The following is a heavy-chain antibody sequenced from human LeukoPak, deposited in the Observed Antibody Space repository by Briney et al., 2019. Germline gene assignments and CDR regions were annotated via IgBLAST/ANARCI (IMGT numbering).Heavy chain of an antibody. J-gene: IGHJ6*02. D-gene: IGHD1-14*01. CDR3: ARDRILDTTGGYYYYGMDV. V-gene: IGHV4-34*01. CDR2: INHSGST. CDR1: GGSFSGYY. Sequence: SETLSLTCAVYGGSFSGYYWSWIRQTPGKGLEWIGEINHSGSTNYNPSLKSRVTMSVDTSKNQFSLKLSSVTAADTAVYYCARDRILDTTGGYYYYGMDVWGQGTTVTVSS.